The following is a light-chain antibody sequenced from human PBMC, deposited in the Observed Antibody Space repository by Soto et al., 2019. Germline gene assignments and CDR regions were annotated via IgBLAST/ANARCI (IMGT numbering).Light chain of an antibody. Sequence: EIVLTQSPGTLSLSPGERATLSCRASQSVSNNSLAWYQHKAGQAPRLLIYDAFTRATGIPARFSGSGFGTEFTLSISSLQSEDFAVYYCQEYNNWPQITFGQGTRLEI. CDR3: QEYNNWPQIT. J-gene: IGKJ5*01. CDR2: DAF. CDR1: QSVSNN. V-gene: IGKV3-15*01.